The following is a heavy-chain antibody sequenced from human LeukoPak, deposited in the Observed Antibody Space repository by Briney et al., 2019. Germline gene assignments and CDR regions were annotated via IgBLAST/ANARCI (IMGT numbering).Heavy chain of an antibody. Sequence: NASETLSLTCSVSGGSIRSGRHHWAWVRQPPGKGLEFIGSLDESGRPYYNAPLKSRVTISEDSSGKQFSLNLSSVTAADTAVYFCARDLGGYPFFMDVWGRRTTVIVSS. V-gene: IGHV4-39*07. CDR2: LDESGRP. J-gene: IGHJ6*03. CDR1: GGSIRSGRHH. D-gene: IGHD2-15*01. CDR3: ARDLGGYPFFMDV.